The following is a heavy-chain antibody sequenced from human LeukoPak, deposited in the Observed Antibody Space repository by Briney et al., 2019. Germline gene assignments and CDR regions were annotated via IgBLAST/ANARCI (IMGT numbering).Heavy chain of an antibody. CDR2: INPDGSTT. Sequence: PGGSLRLSCTASGFTLSGYWIHWVRQAPGKGLVWVARINPDGSTTSYADSVQGRITISRDNAKDTLYLQMHSLRVEDTAVYCCARDFHGDHDYWGQGTLVTVSS. J-gene: IGHJ4*02. V-gene: IGHV3-74*01. D-gene: IGHD4-17*01. CDR1: GFTLSGYW. CDR3: ARDFHGDHDY.